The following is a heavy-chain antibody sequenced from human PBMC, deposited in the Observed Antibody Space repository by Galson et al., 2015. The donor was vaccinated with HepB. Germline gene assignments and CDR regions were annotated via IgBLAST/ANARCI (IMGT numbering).Heavy chain of an antibody. J-gene: IGHJ4*02. Sequence: SLRLSCAASGFTFSNAWMNWVRQAPGKGLEWVGRIKSKTDGGTTDYAAPVKGRFTISRDDSKDTLYLQMNSLKTEDTAVYYCTTLYYDFWSGSSALLPDYWGQGTLVTVSS. CDR3: TTLYYDFWSGSSALLPDY. V-gene: IGHV3-15*01. CDR1: GFTFSNAW. D-gene: IGHD3-3*01. CDR2: IKSKTDGGTT.